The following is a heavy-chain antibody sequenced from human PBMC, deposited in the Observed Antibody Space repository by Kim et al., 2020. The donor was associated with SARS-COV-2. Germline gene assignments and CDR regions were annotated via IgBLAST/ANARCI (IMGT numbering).Heavy chain of an antibody. J-gene: IGHJ4*02. CDR3: ARVKVREANFAVIAEYYFDY. V-gene: IGHV4-59*01. CDR2: IYYSGST. D-gene: IGHD3-10*01. CDR1: GGSISSYY. Sequence: SETLSLTCTVSGGSISSYYWSWIRQPPWKGLEWIGYIYYSGSTNYNPSLKSRVTISVDTSKNQFSLKLSSVTAADTAVYYCARVKVREANFAVIAEYYFDYWGQGTLVTVSS.